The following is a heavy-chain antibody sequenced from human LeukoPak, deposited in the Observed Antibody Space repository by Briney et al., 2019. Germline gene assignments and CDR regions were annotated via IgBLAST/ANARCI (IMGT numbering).Heavy chain of an antibody. V-gene: IGHV3-23*01. CDR1: EFTFNSYA. Sequence: PGASLRLSCAASEFTFNSYAMSWVRQAPGKGLEWVSSISFTETTTYYADSVKGRFTISRDNSKNTLYLQMNSLRAEDTAVYYCAKDSLGYWFDPWGQGTLVTVSS. CDR2: ISFTETTT. CDR3: AKDSLGYWFDP. J-gene: IGHJ5*02.